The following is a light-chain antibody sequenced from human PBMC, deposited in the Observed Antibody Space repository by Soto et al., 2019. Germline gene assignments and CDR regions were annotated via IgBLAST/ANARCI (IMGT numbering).Light chain of an antibody. Sequence: VMPQSPSTLSVSQGERVTFPCRASQSVTSNLAWYQQKPGQGPRLLIHGASNRATGIPARFSGSGSGTDFTLTITSLEPEDFAVYYCQQSGSSPRTCGPGTKGDIK. CDR3: QQSGSSPRT. CDR2: GAS. V-gene: IGKV3D-15*01. J-gene: IGKJ1*01. CDR1: QSVTSN.